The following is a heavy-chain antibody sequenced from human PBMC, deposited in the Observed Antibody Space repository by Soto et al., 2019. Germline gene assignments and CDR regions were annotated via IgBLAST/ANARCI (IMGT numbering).Heavy chain of an antibody. J-gene: IGHJ4*02. CDR1: GFTFSSYA. CDR2: ISYDGSNK. Sequence: GGSLRLSCAASGFTFSSYAMHWVRQAPGKGLEWVAVISYDGSNKYYADSVKGRFTISRDNSKNTLYLQMNSLRAEDTAVYYCECSSSPYFDYWGQGTLVTVSS. D-gene: IGHD6-6*01. CDR3: ECSSSPYFDY. V-gene: IGHV3-30-3*01.